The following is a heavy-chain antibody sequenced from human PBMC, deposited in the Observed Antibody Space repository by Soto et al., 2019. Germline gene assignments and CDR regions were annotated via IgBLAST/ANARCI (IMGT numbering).Heavy chain of an antibody. CDR2: ISTYNGNT. J-gene: IGHJ4*02. Sequence: QVQLVQSGPEVKKPGASVKVSCKASGYTFSNSGFSWMRQAPGQGLEWMGWISTYNGNTNYAQKFQGRLSMTTDTSTSTAFMELRTLRSDDTAVYYCARRKERSGPHYFDYWGQGSPVTVSS. V-gene: IGHV1-18*01. CDR1: GYTFSNSG. CDR3: ARRKERSGPHYFDY. D-gene: IGHD6-25*01.